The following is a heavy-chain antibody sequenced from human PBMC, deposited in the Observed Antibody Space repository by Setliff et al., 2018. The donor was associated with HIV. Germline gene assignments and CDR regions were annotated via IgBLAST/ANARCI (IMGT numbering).Heavy chain of an antibody. CDR2: IYNSAST. CDR3: ARAAAAGRPYYYYFGLDV. D-gene: IGHD6-13*01. J-gene: IGHJ6*02. Sequence: PSETLSLTCTVSGGSISSYHWSWVRQPPGKGLEWIGYIYNSASTSYNPSLKSRVTISVDTSKNQFSLKLSSVTAADTAVYYCARAAAAGRPYYYYFGLDVWGQGTTVTVSS. CDR1: GGSISSYH. V-gene: IGHV4-4*09.